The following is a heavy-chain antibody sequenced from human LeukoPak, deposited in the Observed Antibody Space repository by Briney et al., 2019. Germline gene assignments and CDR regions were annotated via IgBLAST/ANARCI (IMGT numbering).Heavy chain of an antibody. CDR1: GYNFTTFY. CDR3: ARGSSWFGTIDY. V-gene: IGHV1-18*04. J-gene: IGHJ4*02. D-gene: IGHD6-13*01. Sequence: GASVKVSCKASGYNFTTFYMHWVRQAPGQGLEWMGWISAYNGNTNYAQKVQGRVTMTTDTSTSTAYMEVRSLRSDDTAVYYCARGSSWFGTIDYWGQGTLVTVSS. CDR2: ISAYNGNT.